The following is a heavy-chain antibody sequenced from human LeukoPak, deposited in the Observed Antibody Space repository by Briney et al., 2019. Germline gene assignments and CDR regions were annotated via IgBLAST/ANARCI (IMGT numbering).Heavy chain of an antibody. CDR3: AKLAKYFYGAETFYFFEH. V-gene: IGHV3-23*01. CDR2: ISGSGGST. CDR1: GFTFSSYG. J-gene: IGHJ4*02. D-gene: IGHD3-10*01. Sequence: GGTLRLSCAASGFTFSSYGMSWVRQAPGKGLEWVSAISGSGGSTYYADSVKGRFTISRDNSKNTLYLQMNSLRVEDTAVYYCAKLAKYFYGAETFYFFEHWGQGTPVTASS.